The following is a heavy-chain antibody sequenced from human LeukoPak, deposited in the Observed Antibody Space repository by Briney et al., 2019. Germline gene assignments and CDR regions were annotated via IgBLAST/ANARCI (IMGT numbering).Heavy chain of an antibody. CDR3: ARGIAAAGRTPGFDY. V-gene: IGHV7-4-1*02. CDR2: FNTNTGNP. D-gene: IGHD6-13*01. J-gene: IGHJ4*02. CDR1: GYTFTSYA. Sequence: ASVKVSCKASGYTFTSYAMNWVRQAPGQGLEWMGWFNTNTGNPTYAQGFTGRFVFSLDTSVSTAYLQISSLKAEDTAVYYCARGIAAAGRTPGFDYWGQGTLVTVSS.